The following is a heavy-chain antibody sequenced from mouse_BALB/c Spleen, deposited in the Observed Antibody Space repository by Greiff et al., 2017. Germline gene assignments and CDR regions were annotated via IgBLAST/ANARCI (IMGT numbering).Heavy chain of an antibody. V-gene: IGHV5-4*02. CDR3: ARDQWGYDYDVGFAY. J-gene: IGHJ3*01. CDR2: ISDGGSYT. D-gene: IGHD2-4*01. CDR1: GFTFSDYY. Sequence: EVQRVESGGGLVKPGGSLKLSCAASGFTFSDYYMYWVRQTPEKRLEWVATISDGGSYTYYPDSVKGRFTISRDNAKNNLYLQMSSLKSEDTAMYYCARDQWGYDYDVGFAYWGQGTLVTVSA.